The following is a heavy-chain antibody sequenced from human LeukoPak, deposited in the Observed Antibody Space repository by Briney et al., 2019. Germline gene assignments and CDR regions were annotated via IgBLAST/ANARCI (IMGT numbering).Heavy chain of an antibody. V-gene: IGHV1-8*01. CDR1: GYTFTSYD. CDR2: MNPNSGNT. Sequence: ASVKVSCKASGYTFTSYDINWVRQATGQGLEWMGWMNPNSGNTGYAQKFQGRVTITTDESTSTAYMELSSLRSEDTAVYYCARGTVTTEYYYMDVWGKGTTVTVSS. J-gene: IGHJ6*03. CDR3: ARGTVTTEYYYMDV. D-gene: IGHD4-17*01.